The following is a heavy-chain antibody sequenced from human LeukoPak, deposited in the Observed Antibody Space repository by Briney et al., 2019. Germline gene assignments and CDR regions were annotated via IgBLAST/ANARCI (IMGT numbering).Heavy chain of an antibody. J-gene: IGHJ6*02. CDR3: GTNAFPRYYYYYGMDV. Sequence: PSETLSLTCAVYGVSFSGYYWSWLRQPPGKGLEWLGEINHSGSTNYNPSLKSRVTISVDTSKNQFSLKLSSVTAADTAVYYCGTNAFPRYYYYYGMDVWGQGTTVTVSS. V-gene: IGHV4-34*01. D-gene: IGHD2-2*01. CDR2: INHSGST. CDR1: GVSFSGYY.